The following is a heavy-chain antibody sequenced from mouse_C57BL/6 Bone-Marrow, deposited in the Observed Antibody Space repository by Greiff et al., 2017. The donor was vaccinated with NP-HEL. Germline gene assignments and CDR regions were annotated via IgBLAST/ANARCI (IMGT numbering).Heavy chain of an antibody. J-gene: IGHJ4*01. Sequence: VQLQQSGAELVRPGASVTLSCKASGYTFTDYEMHWVKQTPVHGLEWIGAIDPETGGTDYNQKFKGKAILTADKASSTAYMELRSLTSEDSAVYYCTKDYYGSYYYAMDYWGQGTSVTVSS. CDR3: TKDYYGSYYYAMDY. D-gene: IGHD1-1*01. V-gene: IGHV1-15*01. CDR1: GYTFTDYE. CDR2: IDPETGGT.